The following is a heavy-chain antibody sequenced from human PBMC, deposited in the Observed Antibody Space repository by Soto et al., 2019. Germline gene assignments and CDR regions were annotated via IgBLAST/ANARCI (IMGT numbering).Heavy chain of an antibody. CDR1: GFTFSSYS. D-gene: IGHD6-19*01. CDR2: ISSSSSYI. J-gene: IGHJ6*03. CDR3: ARAASDYYYYYYMDV. Sequence: EVQLVESGGGLVKPGGSLRLSCAASGFTFSSYSMNWVRQAPGKGLEWVSSISSSSSYIYYADSVKGRFTISRDNAKNSLYLQMNRLRAEDTAVYYCARAASDYYYYYYMDVWGKGTTVTVSS. V-gene: IGHV3-21*01.